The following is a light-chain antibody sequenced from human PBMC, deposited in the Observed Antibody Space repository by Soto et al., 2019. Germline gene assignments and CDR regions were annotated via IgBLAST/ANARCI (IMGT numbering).Light chain of an antibody. Sequence: IVMTQSPDTLSVSPGERATLHCRASQSVSGKLAWYQQKPGQSPRLIMFDTSARSTGVPTRFRGSGSGTEFTLSISGLQSEDFAVYYCQQYNDWPPPTFGQGTKVEVK. CDR1: QSVSGK. CDR2: DTS. CDR3: QQYNDWPPPT. J-gene: IGKJ1*01. V-gene: IGKV3-15*01.